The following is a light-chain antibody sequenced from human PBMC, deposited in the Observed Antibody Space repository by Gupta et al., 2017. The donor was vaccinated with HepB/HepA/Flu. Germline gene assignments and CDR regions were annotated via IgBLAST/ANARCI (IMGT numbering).Light chain of an antibody. CDR3: QESDSTSWT. CDR1: QIISTF. J-gene: IGKJ1*01. V-gene: IGKV1-39*01. Sequence: DIQMTQSPSSRVTITCRASQIISTFLNWYQQKPGKAPKLLIYAASTLHSGVPSRFSGSGSGTEFSLSISRLQPEDFASYYCQESDSTSWTFGQGTKVEIK. CDR2: AAS.